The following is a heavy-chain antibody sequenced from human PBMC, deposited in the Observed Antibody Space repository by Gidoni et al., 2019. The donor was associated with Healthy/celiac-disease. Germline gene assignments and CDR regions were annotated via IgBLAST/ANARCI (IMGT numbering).Heavy chain of an antibody. Sequence: VQLVESGGGVVQPGRSLRLSCAASGLPFSSSGMHGVRQAPGKGLEWVAVIAYDGSNKYYADSVKGRFTISRDNSKNTLYLQMNSLRAEDTAVYYCAKDLEAVAPYYYYGMDVWGQGTTVTVSS. V-gene: IGHV3-30*18. CDR3: AKDLEAVAPYYYYGMDV. CDR2: IAYDGSNK. J-gene: IGHJ6*02. CDR1: GLPFSSSG. D-gene: IGHD6-19*01.